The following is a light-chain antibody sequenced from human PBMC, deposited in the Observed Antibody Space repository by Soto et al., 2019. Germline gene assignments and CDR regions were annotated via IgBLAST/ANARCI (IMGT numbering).Light chain of an antibody. V-gene: IGKV3-20*01. Sequence: EIVLTQSPGTLSLSPGERATLSCRASQSVSSSYLAWYQQKPGQAPSLLMYGASSRATGIPERFSGTGSGTDFTLTISRLEPEDFAVYYCQQYGSSPRTFGQGTKVAIK. J-gene: IGKJ1*01. CDR3: QQYGSSPRT. CDR1: QSVSSSY. CDR2: GAS.